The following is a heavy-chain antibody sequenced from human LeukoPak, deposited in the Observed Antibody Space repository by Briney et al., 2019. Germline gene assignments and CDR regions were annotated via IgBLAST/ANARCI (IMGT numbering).Heavy chain of an antibody. Sequence: GGSLRLSCAASGFTFSSYSMNWVRQAPGKGLEWASSISSSSSYIYYADSVKGRFTISGDNAKNSLYLQMNSLRAEDTAVYYCARDPGGRDGYNCDWFDPWGQGTLVTVSS. CDR3: ARDPGGRDGYNCDWFDP. J-gene: IGHJ5*02. D-gene: IGHD5-12*01. CDR1: GFTFSSYS. CDR2: ISSSSSYI. V-gene: IGHV3-21*01.